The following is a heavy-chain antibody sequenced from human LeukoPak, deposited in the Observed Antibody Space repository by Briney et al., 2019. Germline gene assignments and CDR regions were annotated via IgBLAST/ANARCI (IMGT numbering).Heavy chain of an antibody. CDR1: GFTFSSYE. J-gene: IGHJ4*02. CDR3: ARDGTSDTVTTGY. CDR2: ISSSGSTI. D-gene: IGHD4-17*01. Sequence: GGSLRLSCAASGFTFSSYEMNWVRQAPGKGLEWVSYISSSGSTIYYADSVKGRFTISRDNAKNSLYLQMNSLRAEDTAVYYCARDGTSDTVTTGYWGQGCLVTVSS. V-gene: IGHV3-48*03.